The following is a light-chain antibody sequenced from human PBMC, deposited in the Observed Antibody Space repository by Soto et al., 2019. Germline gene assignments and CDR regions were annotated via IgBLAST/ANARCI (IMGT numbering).Light chain of an antibody. V-gene: IGLV2-14*01. J-gene: IGLJ2*01. CDR2: DVT. CDR1: SSDIGGYNY. Sequence: QPVLTQPASVYGSPGQSITISCTGTSSDIGGYNYVSWYQQHPGNAPKLIIYDVTNRPSGVSNRFSGSKSGDTASLTSSGLLAEDDADYYCSSYTSITTLSIFGGGTKLTVL. CDR3: SSYTSITTLSI.